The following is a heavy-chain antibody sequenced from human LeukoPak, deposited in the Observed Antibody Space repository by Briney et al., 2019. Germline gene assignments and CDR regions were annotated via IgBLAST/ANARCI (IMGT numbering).Heavy chain of an antibody. V-gene: IGHV3-73*01. CDR3: TSLYYYDSSGYPRTADY. CDR2: IRSKANSYAT. D-gene: IGHD3-22*01. CDR1: GFTFSGSA. Sequence: PGGSLRLSCAASGFTFSGSAMHWVRQASGKGLEWVGRIRSKANSYATAYAASVKGRFTISRDDSKNTAYLQVNSLKTEDTAVYYCTSLYYYDSSGYPRTADYWGQGTLVTVSS. J-gene: IGHJ4*02.